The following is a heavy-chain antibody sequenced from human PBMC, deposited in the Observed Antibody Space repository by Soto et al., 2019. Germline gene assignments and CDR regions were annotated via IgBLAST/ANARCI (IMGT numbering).Heavy chain of an antibody. J-gene: IGHJ4*02. CDR1: GGSINSGGYC. V-gene: IGHV4-31*03. Sequence: QVQLQESGPGLVKPSQTLSLTCTVSGGSINSGGYCWSWIRQHPGKGLDWIGCISYGESTSYNPSLKSRVTISVDTSKNQFSLKLTSVTAADTAVYYCSRGILVWGQGALITVSS. D-gene: IGHD5-18*01. CDR2: ISYGEST. CDR3: SRGILV.